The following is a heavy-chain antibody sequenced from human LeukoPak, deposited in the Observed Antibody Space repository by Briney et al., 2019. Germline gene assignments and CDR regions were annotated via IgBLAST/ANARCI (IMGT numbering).Heavy chain of an antibody. V-gene: IGHV4-34*01. Sequence: SETLSLTRAAYGGSFNDYYWSWIRQPPGKGLEWIGAINHRGSANYNPSLKSRVSMSVDTSKNKFSLRLTSVTAADTAVYYCARRVIVVVPAANTTFDSWGQGTLVTVSS. CDR1: GGSFNDYY. CDR3: ARRVIVVVPAANTTFDS. J-gene: IGHJ4*02. D-gene: IGHD2-2*01. CDR2: INHRGSA.